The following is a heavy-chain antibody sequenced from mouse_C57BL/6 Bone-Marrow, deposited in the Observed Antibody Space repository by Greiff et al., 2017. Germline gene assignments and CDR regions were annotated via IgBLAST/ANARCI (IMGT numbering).Heavy chain of an antibody. V-gene: IGHV1-69*01. J-gene: IGHJ3*01. Sequence: QVQLQQPGAELVMPGASVKLSCKASGYTFTSYWMHWVKQRPGQGLEWIGEIDPSDSYTNYNQKFKGKSTLTVDKSSSTAYMQLSSLTSEDSAVYYCAREDDITTARRGAWFAYWDQGTLVTVSA. CDR1: GYTFTSYW. D-gene: IGHD1-2*01. CDR3: AREDDITTARRGAWFAY. CDR2: IDPSDSYT.